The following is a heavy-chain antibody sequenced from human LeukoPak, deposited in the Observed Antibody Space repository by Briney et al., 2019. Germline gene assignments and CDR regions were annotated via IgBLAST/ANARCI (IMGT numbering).Heavy chain of an antibody. Sequence: KPSQTLSLTCTVSGGSIGSGGYYWSWIRQPPGKGLEWIGYIYQSGNTYYNPSLKSRASLSIDRSKNQFSLNLSSVTAADTAVFYCARVTVTTVPTDTFDVWGQGTTVTVSS. CDR3: ARVTVTTVPTDTFDV. V-gene: IGHV4-30-2*01. J-gene: IGHJ3*01. CDR1: GGSIGSGGYY. CDR2: IYQSGNT. D-gene: IGHD4-11*01.